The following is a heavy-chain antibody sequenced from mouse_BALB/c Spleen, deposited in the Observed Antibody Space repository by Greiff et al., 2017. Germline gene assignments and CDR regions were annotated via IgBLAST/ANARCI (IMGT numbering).Heavy chain of an antibody. V-gene: IGHV5-4*02. J-gene: IGHJ3*01. Sequence: DVMLVESGGGLVKPGGSLKLSCAASGFTFSDYYMYWVRQTPEKRLEWVATISDGGSYTYYPDSVKGRFTISRDNAKNNLYLQMSSLKSEDTAMYYCARGIYDGYSAWFAYWGQGTLVTVSA. D-gene: IGHD2-3*01. CDR3: ARGIYDGYSAWFAY. CDR1: GFTFSDYY. CDR2: ISDGGSYT.